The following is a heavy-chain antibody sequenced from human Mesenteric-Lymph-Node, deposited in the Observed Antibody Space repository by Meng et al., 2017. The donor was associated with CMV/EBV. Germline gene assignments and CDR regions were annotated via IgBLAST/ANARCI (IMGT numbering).Heavy chain of an antibody. J-gene: IGHJ4*02. D-gene: IGHD3-9*01. CDR3: AKSDDFDWLLYGLDY. Sequence: SGLTFSSYSMNWVRQAPGKGLEWVSSISTSGSYIYYADSVKGRFTIFRDNSKHTLYLQMNSLRAEDTAIYYCAKSDDFDWLLYGLDYWGQGTLVTVSS. CDR1: GLTFSSYS. CDR2: ISTSGSYI. V-gene: IGHV3-21*04.